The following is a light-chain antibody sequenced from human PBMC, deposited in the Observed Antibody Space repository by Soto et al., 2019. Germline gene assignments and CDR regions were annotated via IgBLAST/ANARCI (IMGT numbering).Light chain of an antibody. CDR3: QQSYSAPLT. V-gene: IGKV1-39*01. CDR2: AAS. J-gene: IGKJ4*01. CDR1: QSISSS. Sequence: DIQMTQSPSSLSASVGDRVTITCRASQSISSSLNWYQQKPGKAPKLLIYAASSLQIGVPSRFSGSGSGTDFTLTISSLQPEDFATYYCQQSYSAPLTFGGGTKVDIK.